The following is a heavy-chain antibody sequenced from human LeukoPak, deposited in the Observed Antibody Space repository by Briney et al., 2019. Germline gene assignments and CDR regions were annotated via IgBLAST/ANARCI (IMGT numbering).Heavy chain of an antibody. V-gene: IGHV1-69*05. CDR2: IIPIFGTA. J-gene: IGHJ4*02. Sequence: GSSVKVSCKASGGTFSSYAISWVRQAPGQGLEWMGGIIPIFGTANYAQKFQGRVTITTDESTSAAYMELSSLRSEDTAVYYCARHLDEWELTPPLDWGQGTLVTVSS. CDR1: GGTFSSYA. CDR3: ARHLDEWELTPPLD. D-gene: IGHD1-26*01.